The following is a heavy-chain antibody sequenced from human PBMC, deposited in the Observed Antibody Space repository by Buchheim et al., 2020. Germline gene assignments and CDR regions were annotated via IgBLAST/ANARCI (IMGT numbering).Heavy chain of an antibody. V-gene: IGHV3-7*01. D-gene: IGHD6-13*01. J-gene: IGHJ6*02. CDR3: ARDRRGSLHYYYYYGMDV. CDR1: GFTFSSYW. CDR2: IKQDGSEK. Sequence: EVQLVESGGGLVQPGGSLRLSCAASGFTFSSYWMSWVRQAPGKGLEWVANIKQDGSEKYYVDSVKGRFTISRDNAKNSLYLQMNSLRAEDTAVYYCARDRRGSLHYYYYYGMDVWGQGTT.